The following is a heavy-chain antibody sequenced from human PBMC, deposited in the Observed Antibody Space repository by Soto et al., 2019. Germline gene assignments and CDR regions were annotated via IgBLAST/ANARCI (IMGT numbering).Heavy chain of an antibody. CDR3: AHYCITTTCYSAFDI. CDR1: GGSVSGAYY. CDR2: IYNSEST. J-gene: IGHJ3*02. Sequence: QVQLQESGPGLVKPSQTLSLTCTVSGGSVSGAYYWSWIRQPPGKGLEWIGYIYNSESTYYSPSLKSRVTISVDTSKNQFSLKLSSVTAADTAVCYCAHYCITTTCYSAFDIWGQGTMVTVSS. D-gene: IGHD2-2*02. V-gene: IGHV4-30-4*01.